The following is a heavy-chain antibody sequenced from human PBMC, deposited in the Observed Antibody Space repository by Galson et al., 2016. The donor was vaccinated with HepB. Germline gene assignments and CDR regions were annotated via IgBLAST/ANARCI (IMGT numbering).Heavy chain of an antibody. CDR3: TRAGGYSFGYSDY. CDR2: IRSKAYGGTA. J-gene: IGHJ4*02. CDR1: GFTFGNYA. Sequence: SLRLSCATSGFTFGNYAMSWFRQAPGKGLEWVGFIRSKAYGGTAEYAASVKARFTISRDDSKSIAYLQMNSLKTEDTAVYYCTRAGGYSFGYSDYWGQGTLVTVSS. V-gene: IGHV3-49*03. D-gene: IGHD5-18*01.